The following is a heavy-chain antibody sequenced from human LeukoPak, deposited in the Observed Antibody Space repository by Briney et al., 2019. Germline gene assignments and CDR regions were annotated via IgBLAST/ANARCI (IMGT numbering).Heavy chain of an antibody. CDR3: ATAYCSSTSCPT. V-gene: IGHV3-23*01. Sequence: GGSLRLSCAASGFTFSSYAMSLVRQAPGKGLEWVSSINDSGDSTYYADSVKGRFTISRDNSKNTLYLLMNNLRAEDTAIFYCATAYCSSTSCPTWGQGTLVTVSS. CDR2: INDSGDST. CDR1: GFTFSSYA. D-gene: IGHD2-2*01. J-gene: IGHJ5*02.